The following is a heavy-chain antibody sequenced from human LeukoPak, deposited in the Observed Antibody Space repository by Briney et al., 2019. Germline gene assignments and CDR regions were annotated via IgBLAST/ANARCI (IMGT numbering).Heavy chain of an antibody. CDR3: ARETIYGSGDDAFDI. D-gene: IGHD3-10*01. CDR2: IRYDGSNK. V-gene: IGHV3-30*02. CDR1: GFTFSSYG. Sequence: PGGSLRLSCAASGFTFSSYGMHWVRQAPGKGLEWVAFIRYDGSNKYYADSVKGRFTISRDNSKNTLYLQMNSLRAEDTAVYYCARETIYGSGDDAFDIWGQGTMVTVSS. J-gene: IGHJ3*02.